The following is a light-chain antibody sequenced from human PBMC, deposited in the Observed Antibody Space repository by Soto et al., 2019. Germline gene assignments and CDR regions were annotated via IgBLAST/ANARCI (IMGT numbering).Light chain of an antibody. J-gene: IGKJ1*01. CDR2: DAS. V-gene: IGKV1-5*01. Sequence: DIQMTQSPSTLSASVGDRVTITCRASQSISSWLAWYQQKPGKAPKLLIYDASSLESGVPSRFSGSGSGTDFTLTITALQSEDSATYYCHQNFNYPRTFGQGTKVEI. CDR3: HQNFNYPRT. CDR1: QSISSW.